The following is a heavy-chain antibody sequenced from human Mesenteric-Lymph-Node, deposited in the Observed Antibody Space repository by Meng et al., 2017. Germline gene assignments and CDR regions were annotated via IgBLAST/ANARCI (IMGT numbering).Heavy chain of an antibody. V-gene: IGHV3-23*01. Sequence: GESLKISCAASGFTFSSYAMSWVRQAPGKGLEWVSGINLGGSVTYYADSVKGRFTISRDNSRNTLYMQMNSLRVEDTAVYYCANGYSPDYWGQGTLVTVSS. CDR1: GFTFSSYA. J-gene: IGHJ4*02. CDR2: INLGGSVT. CDR3: ANGYSPDY. D-gene: IGHD5-12*01.